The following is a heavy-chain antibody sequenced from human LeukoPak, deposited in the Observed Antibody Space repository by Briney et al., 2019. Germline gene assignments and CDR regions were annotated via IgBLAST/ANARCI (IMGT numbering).Heavy chain of an antibody. Sequence: ASVKVPCKASGYTFTSYGISWVRQAPGQGLEWMGWISAYNGNTNYAQKLQGRVTMTTDTSTSTAYMELRSLRSDDTAVYYCARGETAVAGTGSFGYWGQGTLVTVSS. V-gene: IGHV1-18*04. D-gene: IGHD6-19*01. CDR1: GYTFTSYG. CDR3: ARGETAVAGTGSFGY. CDR2: ISAYNGNT. J-gene: IGHJ4*02.